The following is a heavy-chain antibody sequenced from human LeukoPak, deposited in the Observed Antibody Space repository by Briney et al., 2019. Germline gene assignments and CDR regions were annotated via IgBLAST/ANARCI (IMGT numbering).Heavy chain of an antibody. J-gene: IGHJ3*02. CDR3: ARDVGLRYFDAFDI. V-gene: IGHV3-21*01. D-gene: IGHD3-9*01. CDR1: GFTFSSYS. CDR2: ISSSSSYI. Sequence: GGSLRLSCAASGFTFSSYSMNWVRQAPGKGLEWVSSISSSSSYIYYADSVKGRFTISRDNAKNSLYLQMNSLRAEDTAVYYCARDVGLRYFDAFDIWGRGTMVTVSS.